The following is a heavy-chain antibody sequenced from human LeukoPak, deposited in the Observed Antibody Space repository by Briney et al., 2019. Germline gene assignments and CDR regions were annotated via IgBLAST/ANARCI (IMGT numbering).Heavy chain of an antibody. CDR2: ISYNGKDK. V-gene: IGHV3-30*04. CDR3: AKAWSYCGGDCSLYAFDI. Sequence: GGSLRLSCAASGLTFSNYAMHWVRQAPGKGLEWVAFISYNGKDKFYVDSVKGRFTISRDNSKNTLYLQMNSLRAEDTAVYYCAKAWSYCGGDCSLYAFDIWGQGTMVTVSS. CDR1: GLTFSNYA. D-gene: IGHD2-21*01. J-gene: IGHJ3*02.